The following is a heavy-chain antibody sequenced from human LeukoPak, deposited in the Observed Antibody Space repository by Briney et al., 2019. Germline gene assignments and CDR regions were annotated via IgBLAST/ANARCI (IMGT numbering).Heavy chain of an antibody. D-gene: IGHD3-3*01. CDR1: GGSFSGYY. CDR3: ARASSDFWSGYHRTGDAFDI. CDR2: INHSGST. J-gene: IGHJ3*02. V-gene: IGHV4-34*01. Sequence: PSETLSLTCAVYGGSFSGYYWSWIRQPPGKGLEWIREINHSGSTNYNPSLKSRVTISVDTSKNQFSLKLSSVTAADTAVYYCARASSDFWSGYHRTGDAFDIWGQGTMVTVSS.